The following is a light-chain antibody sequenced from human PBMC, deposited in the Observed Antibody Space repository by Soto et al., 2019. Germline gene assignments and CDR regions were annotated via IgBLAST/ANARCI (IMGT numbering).Light chain of an antibody. CDR2: GAS. Sequence: EIVLTQSPDTLSLSPGERATLSCRASQSVSSSYLAWYQKKPGHAPRLLIFGASSRAPGIPDRFSGSGSGTDFTLTINRLEPEDFGVYYCQKYGNSPRTFGQGTKLEIK. V-gene: IGKV3-20*01. J-gene: IGKJ2*01. CDR3: QKYGNSPRT. CDR1: QSVSSSY.